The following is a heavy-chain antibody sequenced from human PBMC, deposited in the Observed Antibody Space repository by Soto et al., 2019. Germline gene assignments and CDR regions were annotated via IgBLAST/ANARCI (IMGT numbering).Heavy chain of an antibody. V-gene: IGHV1-8*01. CDR1: GYTLTELS. Sequence: ASVKVSCKVSGYTLTELSMHWVRQATGQGLEWMGWMNPNSGNTGYAQKFQGRVTMTRNTSISTAYMELSSLRSEDTAVYYCARGRGYSYGRSYMDVWGKGTTVTVSS. D-gene: IGHD5-18*01. J-gene: IGHJ6*03. CDR3: ARGRGYSYGRSYMDV. CDR2: MNPNSGNT.